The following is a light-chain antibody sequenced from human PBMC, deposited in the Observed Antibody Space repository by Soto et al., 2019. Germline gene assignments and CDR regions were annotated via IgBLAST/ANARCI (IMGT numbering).Light chain of an antibody. J-gene: IGKJ1*01. CDR3: RQYNNWPRT. CDR2: AAS. CDR1: QGISSY. Sequence: AIRMTQSPSSLSASTGDRVTITCRASQGISSYLAWYQQKPGKAPKLLIYAASTLQSGVPSRFSGSGSGTEFTLTISSLQSEDFAVYYCRQYNNWPRTFGQGTKVDI. V-gene: IGKV1-8*01.